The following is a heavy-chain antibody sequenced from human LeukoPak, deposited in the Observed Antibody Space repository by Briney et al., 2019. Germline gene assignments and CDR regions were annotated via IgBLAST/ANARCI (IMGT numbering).Heavy chain of an antibody. Sequence: GGSLRLACATSGFNFNAYTMHWVGQAPGKGLEWVSFISGAATTNYADSVKGRFTVSSDNSKNSLYLQMNSLRPEDSGLYYCAKERDGHKDRLAHWGRGTLVTVSS. CDR1: GFNFNAYT. D-gene: IGHD5-24*01. V-gene: IGHV3-43*01. CDR2: ISGAATT. CDR3: AKERDGHKDRLAH. J-gene: IGHJ4*02.